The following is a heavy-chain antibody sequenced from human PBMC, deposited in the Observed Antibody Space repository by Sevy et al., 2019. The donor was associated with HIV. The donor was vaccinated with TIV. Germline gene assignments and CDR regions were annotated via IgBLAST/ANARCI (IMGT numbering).Heavy chain of an antibody. J-gene: IGHJ6*02. D-gene: IGHD2-2*01. CDR3: ARDAMRVGNSNYYYGMDV. CDR2: ISSSSNII. V-gene: IGHV3-48*02. Sequence: GGSLRLSCAASGFTLSPYSMEWVRQAPGKGLGWVSHISSSSNIIYYAASVKGRFTVSRDNAKNSLYLRMDSLRDEDMAVYYCARDAMRVGNSNYYYGMDVWGQGTTVTVSS. CDR1: GFTLSPYS.